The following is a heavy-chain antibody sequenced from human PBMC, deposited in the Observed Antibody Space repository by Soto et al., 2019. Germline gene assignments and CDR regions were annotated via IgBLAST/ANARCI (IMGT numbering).Heavy chain of an antibody. CDR3: AREHYDILTGYYNVVPGGPRFGYGMDV. V-gene: IGHV1-3*01. D-gene: IGHD3-9*01. Sequence: GASVKVSCKASGYTFTSYAMHWVRQAPGQRLEWMGWINAGNGNTKYSQKFQGRVTITRDTSASTAYMELSSLRSEDTAVYYCAREHYDILTGYYNVVPGGPRFGYGMDVWGQGTTVTVSS. CDR1: GYTFTSYA. J-gene: IGHJ6*02. CDR2: INAGNGNT.